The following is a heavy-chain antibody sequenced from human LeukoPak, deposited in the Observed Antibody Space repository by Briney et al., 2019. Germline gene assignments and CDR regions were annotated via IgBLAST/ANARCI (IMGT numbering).Heavy chain of an antibody. Sequence: SETLPLTCAVYGGSFSGYYWSWIRQPPGKGLEWIGEINHSGSTNYNPSLKSRVTISVDTSKNQFSLKLSSVTAADTAVYYCARGTMTTVTYYFDYWGQGTLVTVSS. CDR1: GGSFSGYY. J-gene: IGHJ4*02. CDR2: INHSGST. V-gene: IGHV4-34*01. D-gene: IGHD4-17*01. CDR3: ARGTMTTVTYYFDY.